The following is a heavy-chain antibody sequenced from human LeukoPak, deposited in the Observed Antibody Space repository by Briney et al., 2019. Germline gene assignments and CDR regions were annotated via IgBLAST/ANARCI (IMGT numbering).Heavy chain of an antibody. CDR3: ANINDDYSNYPGPPRGYMDV. V-gene: IGHV4-30-2*02. J-gene: IGHJ6*03. Sequence: PSETLSLTCTVSGGSISSGGYYWSWIRQPPGKGLEWIGYIYHSGSTYYNPSLKSRVTISVDTSKNQFSLKLSSVTAADTAVYYCANINDDYSNYPGPPRGYMDVWGKGTTVTVSS. CDR2: IYHSGST. CDR1: GGSISSGGYY. D-gene: IGHD4-11*01.